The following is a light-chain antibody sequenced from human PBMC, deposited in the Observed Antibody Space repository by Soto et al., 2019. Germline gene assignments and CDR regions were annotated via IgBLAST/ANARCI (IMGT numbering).Light chain of an antibody. CDR3: SSYTTSNTRQIV. V-gene: IGLV2-14*01. CDR1: SSDVGGYNY. CDR2: DVS. J-gene: IGLJ1*01. Sequence: QSARTQPASVSGPPGQSITISCTGTSSDVGGYNYVSWYQQHPGKAPKFMIYDVSNRPSGVSNRFSGSKSGNTASLTISGLQAEDEADYYCSSYTTSNTRQIVFGTGTKVTVL.